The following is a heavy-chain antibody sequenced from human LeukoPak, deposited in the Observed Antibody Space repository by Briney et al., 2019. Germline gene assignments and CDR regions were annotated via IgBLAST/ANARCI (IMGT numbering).Heavy chain of an antibody. Sequence: ASVKVSCKASGGTLSSYAISWVRQAPGQGLEWMGRIIPTLGIANYAQKFQGRVTITADKSTSTAYMELSSLRSEDTAVYYCARGARAPDTAYDYWGQGTLVTVSS. CDR3: ARGARAPDTAYDY. V-gene: IGHV1-69*04. CDR1: GGTLSSYA. CDR2: IIPTLGIA. J-gene: IGHJ4*02. D-gene: IGHD5-18*01.